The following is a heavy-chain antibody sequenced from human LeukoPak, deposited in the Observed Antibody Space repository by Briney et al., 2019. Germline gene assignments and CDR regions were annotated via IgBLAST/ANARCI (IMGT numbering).Heavy chain of an antibody. J-gene: IGHJ4*02. CDR3: ARVYSSGWYNLDY. V-gene: IGHV4-39*01. CDR1: GGSISSSSYY. D-gene: IGHD6-19*01. CDR2: IYYSGST. Sequence: SETLSLTCTVSGGSISSSSYYWGWIRQPPGKGLEWIVSIYYSGSTYYNPSLKSRVTISVDTSKNQFSLKLSSVTAADTAVYYCARVYSSGWYNLDYWGQGTLVTVSS.